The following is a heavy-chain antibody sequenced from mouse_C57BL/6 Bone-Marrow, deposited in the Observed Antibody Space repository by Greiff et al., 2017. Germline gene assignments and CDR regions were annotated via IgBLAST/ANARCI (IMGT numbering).Heavy chain of an antibody. CDR2: ISSGGSYT. Sequence: EVKLVESGGDLVKPGGSLKLSCAASGFTFSSYGMSWVRQTPDKRLEWVATISSGGSYTYYPDSVKGRFTISRDNAKNTLYLQMSSLKSEDTAMYYCARHERDMDYWGQGTSVTVSS. CDR3: ARHERDMDY. V-gene: IGHV5-6*01. CDR1: GFTFSSYG. J-gene: IGHJ4*01.